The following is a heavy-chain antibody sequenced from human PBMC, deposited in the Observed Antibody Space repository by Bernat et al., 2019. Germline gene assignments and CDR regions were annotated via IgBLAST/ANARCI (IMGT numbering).Heavy chain of an antibody. CDR3: ARDGIEVAGTGYFDY. D-gene: IGHD6-19*01. V-gene: IGHV3-30*01. Sequence: QVQLVESGGGVVQPGRSLRLSCAASGFTFSSYAMHWVRQAPGKGLEWVAVISYDGSNKYYADSVKGRFTISRDNSKNTLYLQMNSLRAEDTAVYYCARDGIEVAGTGYFDYWGQGTLVTVSS. CDR1: GFTFSSYA. J-gene: IGHJ4*02. CDR2: ISYDGSNK.